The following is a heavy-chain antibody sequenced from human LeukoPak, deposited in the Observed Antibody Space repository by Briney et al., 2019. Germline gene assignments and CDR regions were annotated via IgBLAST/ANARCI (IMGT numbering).Heavy chain of an antibody. CDR3: ARQGEEMATNFDY. Sequence: SETLSLNCTVSGGSISSSSYYWGWIRQPPGKGLEWIGSIYYSGSTYYNPSLKSRVTISVDTSKNQFSLKLSSVTAADTAVYYCARQGEEMATNFDYWGQGTLVTVSS. D-gene: IGHD5-24*01. J-gene: IGHJ4*02. V-gene: IGHV4-39*01. CDR2: IYYSGST. CDR1: GGSISSSSYY.